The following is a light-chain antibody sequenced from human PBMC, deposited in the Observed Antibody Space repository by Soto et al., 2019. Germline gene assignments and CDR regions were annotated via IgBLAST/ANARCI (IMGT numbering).Light chain of an antibody. Sequence: DIQMTQSPSSVSASVGDRVTITCRASQFINNWVAWYQQKPGKAPRVLIHGASNLQSGVPSRFTGSQSGAEFTLTITRLQPEDFATYFCQQANTFPHTFGQGTKLDIK. V-gene: IGKV1D-12*01. CDR2: GAS. CDR3: QQANTFPHT. J-gene: IGKJ2*01. CDR1: QFINNW.